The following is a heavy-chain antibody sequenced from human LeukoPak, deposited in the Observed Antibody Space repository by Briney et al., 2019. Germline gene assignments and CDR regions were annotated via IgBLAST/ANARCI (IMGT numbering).Heavy chain of an antibody. CDR3: ARDPNYGFDY. CDR1: GGTFSSYA. Sequence: GSSVKLSCKASGGTFSSYAISWVRQAPGQGLEWMGRIIPILGIANYAQKFQGRVTITADKSTSTAYMELSSLRSEDTAVYYCARDPNYGFDYWGQGTLVTVSS. J-gene: IGHJ4*02. V-gene: IGHV1-69*04. CDR2: IIPILGIA. D-gene: IGHD3-10*01.